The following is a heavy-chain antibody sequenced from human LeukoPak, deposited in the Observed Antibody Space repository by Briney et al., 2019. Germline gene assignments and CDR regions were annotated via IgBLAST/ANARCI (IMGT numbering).Heavy chain of an antibody. V-gene: IGHV3-23*01. D-gene: IGHD3-10*01. CDR2: ISGSGGST. CDR1: GFTFSSYA. J-gene: IGHJ4*02. CDR3: AKDYYGSGVVGYFDY. Sequence: GGSLRLSCAASGFTFSSYAMSWVRQAPGKGLVWVSGISGSGGSTYYADSVKGRFTISRDNSKNTLYLQMNSLRAEDTAVYYCAKDYYGSGVVGYFDYWGQGTLVTVSS.